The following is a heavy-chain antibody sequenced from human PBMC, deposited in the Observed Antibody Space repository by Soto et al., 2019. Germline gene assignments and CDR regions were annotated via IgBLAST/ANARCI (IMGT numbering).Heavy chain of an antibody. J-gene: IGHJ4*02. Sequence: SVKVSCKASGGTFRNYGISWVRQAPGQGLEWVGGIIPIFGKAKYKQKFQGRVTITADESTTTAYLELRSLRFEDTAVYYCARDGTLFDTNNYFYLCWGQGTLVTVSS. D-gene: IGHD2-8*01. CDR1: GGTFRNYG. CDR3: ARDGTLFDTNNYFYLC. CDR2: IIPIFGKA. V-gene: IGHV1-69*13.